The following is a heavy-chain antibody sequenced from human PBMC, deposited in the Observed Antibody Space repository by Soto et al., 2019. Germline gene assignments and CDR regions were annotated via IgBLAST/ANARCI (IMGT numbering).Heavy chain of an antibody. V-gene: IGHV1-46*01. D-gene: IGHD6-13*01. Sequence: GASVKVSCKASGYTFTSYYMHWVRQAPGQGLEWMGIINPSGGSTSYAQKFQGRVTMSRDTSTSTVYMELSGLRSEDTAVYYCARGGIAAAGSSRWGQGTLVTVSS. J-gene: IGHJ4*02. CDR2: INPSGGST. CDR1: GYTFTSYY. CDR3: ARGGIAAAGSSR.